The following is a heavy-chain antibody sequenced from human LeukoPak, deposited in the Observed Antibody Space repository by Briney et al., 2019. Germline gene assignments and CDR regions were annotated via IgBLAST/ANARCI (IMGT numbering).Heavy chain of an antibody. CDR3: AKDQGCSGGSCYYGMDV. D-gene: IGHD2-15*01. Sequence: GGSLRLSCAASGFTFSSYGMHWVRQAPGKGLEWVAVISYDGSNKYYADSVKGRFTISRDNSKNTLYLQMNSLRAEDTAVYYCAKDQGCSGGSCYYGMDVWGIGTTVTVSS. CDR2: ISYDGSNK. J-gene: IGHJ6*04. V-gene: IGHV3-30*18. CDR1: GFTFSSYG.